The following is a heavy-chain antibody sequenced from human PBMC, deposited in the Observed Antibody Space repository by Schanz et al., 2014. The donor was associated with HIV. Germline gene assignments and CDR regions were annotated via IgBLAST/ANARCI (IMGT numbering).Heavy chain of an antibody. V-gene: IGHV3-21*01. D-gene: IGHD4-4*01. CDR2: ISSSSSYT. J-gene: IGHJ6*02. Sequence: EVQLVESGGGLVKPGGSLRLSCATSGFTLSSFTMNWVRQAPGKGLEGVSSISSSSSYTYYADSVKGRFAISRDNAKSSLFLQMNSLRAEDTAVYYCARVEGPPTFYCYYCGSDVWGQGTAVTVSS. CDR1: GFTLSSFT. CDR3: ARVEGPPTFYCYYCGSDV.